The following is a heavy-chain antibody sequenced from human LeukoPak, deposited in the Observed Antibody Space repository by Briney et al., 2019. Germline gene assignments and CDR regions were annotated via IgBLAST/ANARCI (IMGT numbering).Heavy chain of an antibody. D-gene: IGHD7-27*01. V-gene: IGHV3-7*01. CDR2: IKTDGSQI. CDR3: ARDLNWETY. Sequence: GGSLRLSCAASGFTFRRYAMSWVRQAPGKGLEGVANIKTDGSQIYYVDSVKGRFTISRDNAKNSLYLQMNSLRAEDTAVYYCARDLNWETYWGQGTLVSVSS. J-gene: IGHJ4*02. CDR1: GFTFRRYA.